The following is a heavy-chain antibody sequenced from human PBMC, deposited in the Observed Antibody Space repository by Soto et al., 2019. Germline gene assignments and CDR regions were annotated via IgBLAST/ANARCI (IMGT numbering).Heavy chain of an antibody. D-gene: IGHD1-26*01. CDR2: ISAYNGNT. Sequence: ASVKFSCKASGYTFTSYGISWVRQAPGQGLEWMGWISAYNGNTNYAQKLQGRVTISWDVSTSTAFMELRSLRSEDTAVYYCATANNTSPFDYWGQGTLVTVSS. J-gene: IGHJ4*02. V-gene: IGHV1-18*01. CDR1: GYTFTSYG. CDR3: ATANNTSPFDY.